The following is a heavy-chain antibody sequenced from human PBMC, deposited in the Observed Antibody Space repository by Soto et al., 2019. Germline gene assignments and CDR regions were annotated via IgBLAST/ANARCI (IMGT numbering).Heavy chain of an antibody. CDR1: GGSISSYF. CDR3: ARALAAVPRAFDY. Sequence: QGQLQESGPGLLKPSETLSLTCTVSGGSISSYFYIWVRQPPGKGLEWIGSVYYTGTTDYNPSLKSRVTISVDTSKTQFSLNLRSVTAADTAVYYCARALAAVPRAFDYWGRGTLVTVSS. D-gene: IGHD6-13*01. CDR2: VYYTGTT. J-gene: IGHJ4*02. V-gene: IGHV4-59*01.